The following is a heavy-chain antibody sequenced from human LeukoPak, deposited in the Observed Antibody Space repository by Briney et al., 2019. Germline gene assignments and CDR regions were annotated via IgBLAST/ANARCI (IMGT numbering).Heavy chain of an antibody. CDR1: GYSISSGYY. D-gene: IGHD6-13*01. CDR3: ARVIAAAGTGDY. Sequence: LSLTCTVSGYSISSGYYWGWIRQPPGKGLEWVSYISSSGSTIYYADSVKGRFTISRDNAKNSLYLQMNSLRAEDTAVYYCARVIAAAGTGDYWGQGTLVTVSS. CDR2: ISSSGSTI. V-gene: IGHV3-11*04. J-gene: IGHJ4*02.